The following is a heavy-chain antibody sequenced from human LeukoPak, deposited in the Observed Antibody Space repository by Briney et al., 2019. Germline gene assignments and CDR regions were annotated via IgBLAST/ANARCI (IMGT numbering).Heavy chain of an antibody. CDR1: GYTFTGYY. Sequence: ASVKVSCKASGYTFTGYYMHWVRQAPGQGLEWMGWINPNSGGTNYAQKFQGRVTMTRDTSISTAYMELSRLRSDDTAVYYCARDMVTTNTLYALDIWGQGTMITVSS. CDR2: INPNSGGT. V-gene: IGHV1-2*02. D-gene: IGHD2-21*02. CDR3: ARDMVTTNTLYALDI. J-gene: IGHJ3*02.